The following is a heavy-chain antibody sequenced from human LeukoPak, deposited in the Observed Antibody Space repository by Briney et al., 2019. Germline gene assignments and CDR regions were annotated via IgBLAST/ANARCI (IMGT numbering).Heavy chain of an antibody. Sequence: ASVKVSCKASGYTFTNYGISWVRQAPGQGLEWMAWISPYNGNTNFPQKLQGRVTMTTDTSTSTAYMELRSLRSDDTAVYYCARSPLPYYYDSSGPFDYWGQGTLVTVPS. D-gene: IGHD3-22*01. CDR3: ARSPLPYYYDSSGPFDY. CDR2: ISPYNGNT. J-gene: IGHJ4*02. V-gene: IGHV1-18*01. CDR1: GYTFTNYG.